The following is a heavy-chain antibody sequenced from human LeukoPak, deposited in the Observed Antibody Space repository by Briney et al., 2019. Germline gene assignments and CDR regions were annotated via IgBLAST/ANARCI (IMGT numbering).Heavy chain of an antibody. CDR3: ARADWDTAMIDY. Sequence: TGGPLRLSCAAPGFTFSSYSMNWVRQAPGKGLEWVSSISSSSSYIYYADSVKGRFTISRDNAKNSLYLQMNSLRAEDTAVYYCARADWDTAMIDYWGQGTLVTVSS. CDR1: GFTFSSYS. J-gene: IGHJ4*02. CDR2: ISSSSSYI. D-gene: IGHD5-18*01. V-gene: IGHV3-21*01.